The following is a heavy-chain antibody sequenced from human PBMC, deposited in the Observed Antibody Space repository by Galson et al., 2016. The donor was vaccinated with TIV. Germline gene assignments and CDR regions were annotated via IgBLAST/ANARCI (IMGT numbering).Heavy chain of an antibody. CDR1: GFIFNTYW. CDR3: ARGRHVDY. V-gene: IGHV3-7*01. Sequence: SGFIFNTYWMIWVRQAPGKGLEWVANIKQDGSEKYYVDSVKGRFTISRDNARNSLYLQMNSLRVEDTAVYYCARGRHVDYWGQGTLVTVSS. J-gene: IGHJ4*02. CDR2: IKQDGSEK.